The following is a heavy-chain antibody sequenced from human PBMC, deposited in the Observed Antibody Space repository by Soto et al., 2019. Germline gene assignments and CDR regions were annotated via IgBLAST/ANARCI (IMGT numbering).Heavy chain of an antibody. J-gene: IGHJ4*02. CDR3: ARKHSSGWYSLFDY. V-gene: IGHV4-61*05. CDR2: IFYSENT. CDR1: GGSISSSSHY. Sequence: SETLSLTCTVSGGSISSSSHYWSWIRQPPGKGLEYIGYIFYSENTSYHPSLKSRVTISADTSKNQFSLKLSSVTAADTAVYHCARKHSSGWYSLFDYWGQGTLVTVSS. D-gene: IGHD6-19*01.